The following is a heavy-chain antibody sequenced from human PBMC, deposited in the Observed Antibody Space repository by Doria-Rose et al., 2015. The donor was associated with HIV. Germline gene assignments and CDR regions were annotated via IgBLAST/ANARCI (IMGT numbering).Heavy chain of an antibody. CDR1: GVSLSSPGMG. J-gene: IGHJ4*02. V-gene: IGHV2-26*01. CDR3: ARIKSSRWYHKYYFDF. CDR2: IFPDDER. Sequence: QITLKESGPVLVKPTETLTLTCTVSGVSLSSPGMGVSRIRQAPGKALEWLANIFPDDERSYKTSLKTRLTISRGTSKSQLVLTMTDMDPVDTATYYCARIKSSRWYHKYYFDFWGQGTLVIVSA. D-gene: IGHD6-13*01.